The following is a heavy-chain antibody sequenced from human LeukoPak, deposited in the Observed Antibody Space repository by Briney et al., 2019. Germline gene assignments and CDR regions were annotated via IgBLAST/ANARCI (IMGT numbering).Heavy chain of an antibody. CDR1: GYSISSGYY. CDR2: IYHSGST. J-gene: IGHJ6*03. D-gene: IGHD6-6*01. CDR3: ASLSSSALQMAYYYYYMDV. V-gene: IGHV4-38-2*02. Sequence: SETLSLTCTVSGYSISSGYYWGWIRQPPGKGLEWIGSIYHSGSTYYNPSLKSRVTISVDTSKNQFSLKLSSVTAADTAVYYCASLSSSALQMAYYYYYMDVWGKGTTVTVSS.